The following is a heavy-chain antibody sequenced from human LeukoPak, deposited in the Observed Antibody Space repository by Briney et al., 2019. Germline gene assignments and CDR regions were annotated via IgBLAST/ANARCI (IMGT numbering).Heavy chain of an antibody. Sequence: GASVKVSCKASGGTFSSYAISWVRQAPGQGLEWMGWISAYNGNTTYAQNLQGRVSMTTDTSTSTAYMELRSLRSDDTAVYYCARSSSGVIWNWGQGTLVTVSS. CDR3: ARSSSGVIWN. CDR1: GGTFSSYA. D-gene: IGHD6-19*01. V-gene: IGHV1-18*01. CDR2: ISAYNGNT. J-gene: IGHJ4*02.